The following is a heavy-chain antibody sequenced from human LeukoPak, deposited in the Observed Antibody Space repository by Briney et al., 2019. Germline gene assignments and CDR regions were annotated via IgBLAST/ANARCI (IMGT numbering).Heavy chain of an antibody. V-gene: IGHV4-39*01. CDR1: CGSISSNNYN. D-gene: IGHD3-10*01. CDR3: ARSPYYYASGNYIWDYFDY. CDR2: VYYSGIT. Sequence: SETLSLTCTVSCGSISSNNYNWAWIRQPPGKGLECIGSVYYSGITYYSPSLKSRVTMSVDTSKSQFSLKLNSVTAADTAVYYCARSPYYYASGNYIWDYFDYWGQGTLVAVSS. J-gene: IGHJ4*02.